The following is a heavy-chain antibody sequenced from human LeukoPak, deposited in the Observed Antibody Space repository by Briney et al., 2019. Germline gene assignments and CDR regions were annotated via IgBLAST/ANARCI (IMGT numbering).Heavy chain of an antibody. CDR1: GGSISSYY. D-gene: IGHD6-19*01. CDR3: ARVGSGGAWFDF. J-gene: IGHJ4*02. Sequence: SETLSLTCTVSGGSISSYYWSWIRQPAGKGLEWIGRIYTSGSTNYNPSLKSRVTISLDTSKNQLSLTLTSVTAADTAVYYCARVGSGGAWFDFWGQGTLVTVSS. V-gene: IGHV4-4*07. CDR2: IYTSGST.